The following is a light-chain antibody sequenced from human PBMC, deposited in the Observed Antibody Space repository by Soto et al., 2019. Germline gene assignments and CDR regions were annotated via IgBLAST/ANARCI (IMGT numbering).Light chain of an antibody. CDR3: QHYNSYSEA. Sequence: EIVLTQSPGTLSLSAGERATLSCRASQSVTSRYLAWYQQKPGQAPRLLIYGASNRATGIPERFSGSGSGTDFTLTISSLQPDDFATYYCQHYNSYSEAFGQGTKVDIK. V-gene: IGKV3-20*01. CDR2: GAS. J-gene: IGKJ1*01. CDR1: QSVTSRY.